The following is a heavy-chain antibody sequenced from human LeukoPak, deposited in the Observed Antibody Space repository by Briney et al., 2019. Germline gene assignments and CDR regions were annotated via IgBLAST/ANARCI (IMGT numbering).Heavy chain of an antibody. Sequence: SETLSLTCTVYGKSFSGYYWTCIRQSPGKGLEWIGEINHSGSTNYNPSLKSRVSISIDTSKNHLPLKLNSVTAADTAVYYCARGRVSVTGYYFAMDVWGQGTTVTVSS. CDR1: GKSFSGYY. D-gene: IGHD2-21*02. CDR3: ARGRVSVTGYYFAMDV. CDR2: INHSGST. J-gene: IGHJ6*02. V-gene: IGHV4-34*01.